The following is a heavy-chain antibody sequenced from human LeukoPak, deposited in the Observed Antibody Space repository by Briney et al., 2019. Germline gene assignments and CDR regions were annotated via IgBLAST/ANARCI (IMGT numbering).Heavy chain of an antibody. V-gene: IGHV3-64*01. J-gene: IGHJ4*02. D-gene: IGHD1-1*01. CDR2: ISSNGGST. Sequence: GGSLRLSCAASGFTFSSYAMHWVRQAPGKGLEYVSAISSNGGSTYYANSVKGRFTISRDNSKNTLYLHMGSLRAEDMAVYYCARDGNWNDDSRYDYWGQGTLVTVSS. CDR3: ARDGNWNDDSRYDY. CDR1: GFTFSSYA.